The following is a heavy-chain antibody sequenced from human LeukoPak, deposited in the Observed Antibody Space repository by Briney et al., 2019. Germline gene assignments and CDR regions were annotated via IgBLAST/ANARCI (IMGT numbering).Heavy chain of an antibody. CDR3: ARGFDGPNAFDI. CDR2: ISYSGST. CDR1: GGFFTPYY. J-gene: IGHJ3*02. D-gene: IGHD3-9*01. Sequence: SETLSLTCTVSGGFFTPYYWSWIRQPPGKGLEWIGHISYSGSTNYNPSLKSRVTVSIDTSKNQVSLKLSSMTAADTAVYYCARGFDGPNAFDIWGQGTMVTVFS. V-gene: IGHV4-59*01.